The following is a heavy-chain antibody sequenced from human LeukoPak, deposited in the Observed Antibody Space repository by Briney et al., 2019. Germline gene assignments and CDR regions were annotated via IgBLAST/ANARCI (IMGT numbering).Heavy chain of an antibody. V-gene: IGHV3-48*04. CDR1: GFTFSSYS. D-gene: IGHD5-24*01. Sequence: GGSLRLSCAASGFTFSSYSMNWVRQAPGKGLEWVSYISSSSSTIYYAGSVKGRFTISRDNPKNLLLLQINSLRVEDTAVYYCARETPRRGETRDGYRWGQGTVVTVSS. J-gene: IGHJ4*02. CDR3: ARETPRRGETRDGYR. CDR2: ISSSSSTI.